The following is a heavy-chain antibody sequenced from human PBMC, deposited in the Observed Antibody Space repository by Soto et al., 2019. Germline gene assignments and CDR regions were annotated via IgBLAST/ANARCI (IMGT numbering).Heavy chain of an antibody. CDR2: ISSSSSTI. CDR1: GFTFSSYS. J-gene: IGHJ1*01. D-gene: IGHD4-17*01. Sequence: GGSLRLSCAASGFTFSSYSMNWVRQAPGKGLEWVSYISSSSSTIYYADSVKGRFTISRDNAKNSLYLQMNSLRAEDTAVYYCARRASFATDEYFQHWGQGTLVTVSS. CDR3: ARRASFATDEYFQH. V-gene: IGHV3-48*01.